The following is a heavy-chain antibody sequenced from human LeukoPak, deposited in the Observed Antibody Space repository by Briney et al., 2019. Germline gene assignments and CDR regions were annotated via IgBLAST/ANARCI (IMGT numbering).Heavy chain of an antibody. J-gene: IGHJ4*02. V-gene: IGHV3-21*01. CDR3: ATSAMAPYYFDY. D-gene: IGHD5-18*01. CDR2: ISSSSSYI. Sequence: GGSLRLSCAASGFTFSSYSMNWVRQAPGKGLEWVSSISSSSSYIYYADSVKGRFTISRDNAKNSLYLQMNSLRAEDTAVYYCATSAMAPYYFDYWGQGTLVTVSS. CDR1: GFTFSSYS.